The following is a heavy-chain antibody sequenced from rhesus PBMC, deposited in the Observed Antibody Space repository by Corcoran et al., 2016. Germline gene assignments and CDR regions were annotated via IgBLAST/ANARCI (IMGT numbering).Heavy chain of an antibody. CDR2: IYGSRGST. V-gene: IGHV4-147*01. Sequence: QVQLQESGPGLVKPSETLSLTSPVSGGSLSRNSCAWIRLPPGKGLEWIGRIYGSRGSTSYNPSLTRRVTISTDTSKNQFSLKLSSVTAADTAVYYCACYSGSYYWGQGVLVTVSS. CDR1: GGSLSRNS. D-gene: IGHD3-16*01. J-gene: IGHJ4*01. CDR3: ACYSGSYY.